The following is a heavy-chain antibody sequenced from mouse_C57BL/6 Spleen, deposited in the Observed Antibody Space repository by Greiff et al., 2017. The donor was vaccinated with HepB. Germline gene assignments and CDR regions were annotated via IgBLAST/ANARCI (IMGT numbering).Heavy chain of an antibody. CDR1: GYTFTSYW. D-gene: IGHD2-3*01. J-gene: IGHJ2*01. Sequence: VQLQQPGAELVRPGSSVKLSCKASGYTFTSYWMHWVKQRPIQGLEWIGNIDPSDSETHYNQKFKDKATLTVDKSSSTAYMQLSSLTSEDSAVYYCARSGGYYDFDYWGQGTTLTVSS. CDR3: ARSGGYYDFDY. V-gene: IGHV1-52*01. CDR2: IDPSDSET.